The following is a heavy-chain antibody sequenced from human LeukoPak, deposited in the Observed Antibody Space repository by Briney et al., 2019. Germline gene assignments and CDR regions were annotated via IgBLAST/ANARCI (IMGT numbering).Heavy chain of an antibody. J-gene: IGHJ4*02. CDR3: AREGYYDFLRYFDY. CDR2: TSGYNGNT. D-gene: IGHD3-3*01. CDR1: GYTFTNYG. V-gene: IGHV1-18*01. Sequence: ASVKVSCKASGYTFTNYGITWERQAPGQGLEWLGWTSGYNGNTNYAQKVQGRVTMTTDTSTSTAYMELRSLRSEDTAVYYCAREGYYDFLRYFDYWGQGTLVTVSS.